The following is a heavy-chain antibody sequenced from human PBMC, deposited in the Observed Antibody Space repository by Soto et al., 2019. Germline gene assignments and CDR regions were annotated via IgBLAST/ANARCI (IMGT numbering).Heavy chain of an antibody. J-gene: IGHJ4*01. V-gene: IGHV5-51*01. Sequence: GESLKISCRGSGYDFNTNWFGWVRQLPGKGLEWVGIMYPGDSDTRYNPSLQGHVTLSADVTVSTAFLQWRSLKTSDTGLYFCARLPRDCNKTSCYYADHWGHGTQVTVSS. D-gene: IGHD2-2*01. CDR2: MYPGDSDT. CDR1: GYDFNTNW. CDR3: ARLPRDCNKTSCYYADH.